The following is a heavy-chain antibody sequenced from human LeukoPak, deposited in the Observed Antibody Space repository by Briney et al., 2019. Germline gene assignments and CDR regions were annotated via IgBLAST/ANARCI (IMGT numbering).Heavy chain of an antibody. D-gene: IGHD5-12*01. CDR2: ISSSSSYI. V-gene: IGHV3-21*01. CDR3: ARDYEIY. CDR1: GFTFSSYS. Sequence: GGSLRLSCAASGFTFSSYSMNWVRQAPGKGLEWVSSISSSSSYIYYGDSVKDRFTISRDNAKDSLYLQMNSLRAEDTAVYYCARDYEIYWGQGTLVTVSS. J-gene: IGHJ4*02.